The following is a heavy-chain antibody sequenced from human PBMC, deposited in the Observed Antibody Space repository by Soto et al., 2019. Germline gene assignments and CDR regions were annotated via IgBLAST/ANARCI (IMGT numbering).Heavy chain of an antibody. Sequence: EVQLLESGGGLVQPGGSLRLSCAASGFTFSSYAMSWVRQAPGKGLEWVSAISGSGGSTYYADSVKGLFTISRDNSKNTLYLQINSLRAEDTAVYYCAKCIYDSSGDDAFDLWGQGTMVTVSS. CDR1: GFTFSSYA. CDR3: AKCIYDSSGDDAFDL. V-gene: IGHV3-23*01. CDR2: ISGSGGST. D-gene: IGHD3-22*01. J-gene: IGHJ3*01.